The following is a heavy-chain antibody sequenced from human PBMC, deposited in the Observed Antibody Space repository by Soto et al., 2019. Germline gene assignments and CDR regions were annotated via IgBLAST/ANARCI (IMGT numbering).Heavy chain of an antibody. CDR3: ARVRMVRGVIAYFDY. J-gene: IGHJ4*02. V-gene: IGHV4-31*03. D-gene: IGHD3-10*01. CDR2: IYYSGST. Sequence: QVQLQESGPGLVKPSQTLSLTCTVSGGSISSGGYYWSWIRQHPGKGLEWIGYIYYSGSTYYNPSRKSRVTISVATSKSQFSLKLSSVTAADTAVYYCARVRMVRGVIAYFDYWGQGTLVTVSS. CDR1: GGSISSGGYY.